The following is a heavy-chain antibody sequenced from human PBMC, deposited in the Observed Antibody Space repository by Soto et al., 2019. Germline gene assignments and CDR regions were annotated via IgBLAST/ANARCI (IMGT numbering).Heavy chain of an antibody. CDR1: GASISYYY. J-gene: IGHJ4*02. D-gene: IGHD3-3*01. CDR3: ARSGRQYYDFWDGLLFDY. Sequence: SETLSLTCTVSGASISYYYWSWIRHPPGKGLEWIGYIFYSGTTDYNPSLKSRVTISEDKTKNQFSLSLNSVTPADTAVYYCARSGRQYYDFWDGLLFDYWGQGIVVTVSS. CDR2: IFYSGTT. V-gene: IGHV4-59*13.